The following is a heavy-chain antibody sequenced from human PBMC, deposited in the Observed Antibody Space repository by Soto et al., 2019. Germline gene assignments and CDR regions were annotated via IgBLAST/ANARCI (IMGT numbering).Heavy chain of an antibody. D-gene: IGHD3-16*02. CDR3: ARGPSAYYDYVWGSYRYDNWFDP. V-gene: IGHV1-18*01. J-gene: IGHJ5*02. CDR2: ISAYNGNT. CDR1: GYTFTSYG. Sequence: QVQLVQSGAEVKKPGASVKVSCKASGYTFTSYGISWVRQAPGQGLERMGWISAYNGNTNYAQKLQGRVTMTTDTSTSTAYMELRRLRSDDTAVYYCARGPSAYYDYVWGSYRYDNWFDPWGQGTLVTVSS.